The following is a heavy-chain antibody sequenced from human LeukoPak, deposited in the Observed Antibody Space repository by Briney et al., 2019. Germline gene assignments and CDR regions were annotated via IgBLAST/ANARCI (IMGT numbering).Heavy chain of an antibody. CDR3: ARSRYCSGGSCYSVYFDY. CDR1: GGTFSSYA. CDR2: IIPIFGTA. V-gene: IGHV1-69*01. Sequence: SVKVSCKASGGTFSSYAISWVRQAPGQGIEWMGGIIPIFGTANYAQKFQGRVTITADESTSTAYMELSSLRSEDTAVYYCARSRYCSGGSCYSVYFDYWGQGTLVTVSS. J-gene: IGHJ4*02. D-gene: IGHD2-15*01.